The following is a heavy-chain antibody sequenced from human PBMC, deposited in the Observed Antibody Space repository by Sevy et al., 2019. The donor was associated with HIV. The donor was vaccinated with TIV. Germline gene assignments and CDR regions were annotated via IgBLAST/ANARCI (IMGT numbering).Heavy chain of an antibody. J-gene: IGHJ5*02. CDR1: DGSFSGYY. CDR3: ARSPPVVVVPGAPSWFDP. Sequence: SETLSLTCAVHDGSFSGYYWNWIRQLPGMGLEWIGEINESGITYYNPSLKSRVTISVDTSKKQFSLKLNSVTAVDSAVYFCARSPPVVVVPGAPSWFDPWGHGTLVTVSS. V-gene: IGHV4-34*01. CDR2: INESGIT. D-gene: IGHD2-2*01.